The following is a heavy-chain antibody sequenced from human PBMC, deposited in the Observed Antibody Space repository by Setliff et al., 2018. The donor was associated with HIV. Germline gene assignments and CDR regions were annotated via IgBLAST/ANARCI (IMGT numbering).Heavy chain of an antibody. CDR3: ARDRYHYGSSGYVRYFDY. Sequence: ASVKVSCKASRYTFTGYYMHWVRQAPGQGLEWMGWINPNSGGTNYAQKFQGRVTMTRDTSISTAYMELSRLRSDDAAVYYCARDRYHYGSSGYVRYFDYWGQGTLVTVSS. D-gene: IGHD3-22*01. CDR2: INPNSGGT. J-gene: IGHJ4*02. CDR1: RYTFTGYY. V-gene: IGHV1-2*02.